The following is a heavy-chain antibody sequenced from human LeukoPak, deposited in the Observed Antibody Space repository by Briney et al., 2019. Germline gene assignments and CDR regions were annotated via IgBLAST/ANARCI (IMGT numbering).Heavy chain of an antibody. J-gene: IGHJ4*02. CDR1: GVTVTNAW. CDR2: IYSGGST. CDR3: ARPYCGGDCDRFGHGDY. D-gene: IGHD2-21*02. V-gene: IGHV3-53*01. Sequence: GGSLRLSCAASGVTVTNAWMSWVRQAPGKGLEWVSVIYSGGSTYYADSVKGRFTISRDNSKNTLYLQMNSLRAEDTAVYYCARPYCGGDCDRFGHGDYWGQGTLVTVSS.